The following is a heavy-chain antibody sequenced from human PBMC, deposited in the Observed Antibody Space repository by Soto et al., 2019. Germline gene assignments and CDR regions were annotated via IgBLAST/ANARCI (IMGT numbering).Heavy chain of an antibody. Sequence: GGSLRLSCASSGFTFSSYGMHWVRQAPGKGLEWVAVIWYDGSNKYYADSVKGRFTISRDNSKNTLYLQMNSLRAEDTAVYYCAAQYSSGWFPFDYWGQGTLVTVS. CDR2: IWYDGSNK. D-gene: IGHD6-19*01. CDR3: AAQYSSGWFPFDY. J-gene: IGHJ4*02. CDR1: GFTFSSYG. V-gene: IGHV3-33*01.